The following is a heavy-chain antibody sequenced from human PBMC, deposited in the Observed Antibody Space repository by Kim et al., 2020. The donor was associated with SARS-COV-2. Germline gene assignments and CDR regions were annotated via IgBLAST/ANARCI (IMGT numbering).Heavy chain of an antibody. D-gene: IGHD3-22*01. V-gene: IGHV4-39*01. Sequence: LKSRVTISVDTSKNQFSLKRSSVTAADTAVYYCARRLQYYYDSSGSPFDYWGQGTLVTVSS. J-gene: IGHJ4*02. CDR3: ARRLQYYYDSSGSPFDY.